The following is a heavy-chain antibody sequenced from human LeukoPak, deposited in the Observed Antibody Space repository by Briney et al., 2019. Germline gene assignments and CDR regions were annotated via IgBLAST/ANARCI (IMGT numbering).Heavy chain of an antibody. Sequence: SETLSLTCTVSGYSISSGYYWGWIRQPPGKGLEWIGSIYHSGSTYYNPSLKSRVTISVDTSKNQFSLKLSSVTAADTAVYYCARVGQRYSGYAHPAFDPWGQGTLVTVSS. CDR2: IYHSGST. J-gene: IGHJ5*02. CDR1: GYSISSGYY. CDR3: ARVGQRYSGYAHPAFDP. V-gene: IGHV4-38-2*02. D-gene: IGHD5-12*01.